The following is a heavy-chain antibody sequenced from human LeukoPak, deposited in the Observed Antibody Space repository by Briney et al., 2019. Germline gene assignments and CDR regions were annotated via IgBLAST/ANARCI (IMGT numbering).Heavy chain of an antibody. J-gene: IGHJ1*01. D-gene: IGHD1-26*01. Sequence: GGSLRLSCAASGFTFDDYAMSWVRQAPGKGLEWVSGINWNGGNTGSADSVKGRFTISRDNAKNSLYLQMNSLRAEDTALYYCAKDSHFLSGSYNFEYFQHWGQGTLVTVSS. CDR2: INWNGGNT. CDR3: AKDSHFLSGSYNFEYFQH. CDR1: GFTFDDYA. V-gene: IGHV3-20*04.